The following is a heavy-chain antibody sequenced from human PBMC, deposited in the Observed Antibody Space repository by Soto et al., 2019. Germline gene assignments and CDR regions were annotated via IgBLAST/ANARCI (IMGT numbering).Heavy chain of an antibody. V-gene: IGHV1-69*13. Sequence: SVKVSCKASGGTFSSYAISWVRQAPGQGLEWMGGIIPISGTANYAQKFQGRVTITADESTSTAYMEMSSLRSEDTAVYYCARVLMVANWSDPWGQGTLVTVSS. D-gene: IGHD2-8*01. CDR1: GGTFSSYA. CDR2: IIPISGTA. CDR3: ARVLMVANWSDP. J-gene: IGHJ5*02.